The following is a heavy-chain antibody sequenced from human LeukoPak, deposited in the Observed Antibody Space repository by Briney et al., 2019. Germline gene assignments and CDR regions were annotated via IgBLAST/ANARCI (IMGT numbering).Heavy chain of an antibody. D-gene: IGHD1-26*01. J-gene: IGHJ4*02. CDR1: GFTFSSYW. V-gene: IGHV3-21*01. Sequence: GGSLRLSCAASGFTFSSYWMHWVRQAPGKGLEWVSSISSSSSYIYYADSVKGRFTISRDNAKNSLYLQMNSLRAEDTAVYYCARESPYSGSYFDYWGQGTLVTVSS. CDR3: ARESPYSGSYFDY. CDR2: ISSSSSYI.